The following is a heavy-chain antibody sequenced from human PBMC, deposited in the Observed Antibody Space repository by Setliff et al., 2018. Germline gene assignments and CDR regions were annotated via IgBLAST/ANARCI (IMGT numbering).Heavy chain of an antibody. CDR3: AKEGSSSSSYFQH. D-gene: IGHD6-6*01. V-gene: IGHV3-23*03. J-gene: IGHJ1*01. CDR1: GFTFSSYA. Sequence: QRLSCAASGFTFSSYAMSWVRQAPGKGLEWVSVIYSGGSSTYYADSVKGRFTISRDNSKNTLYLQMNSLRAEDTAVYYCAKEGSSSSSYFQHWGQGTLVTVSS. CDR2: IYSGGSST.